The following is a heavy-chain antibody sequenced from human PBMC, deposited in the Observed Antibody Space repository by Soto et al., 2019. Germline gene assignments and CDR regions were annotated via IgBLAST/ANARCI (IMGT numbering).Heavy chain of an antibody. CDR1: GYSFTSYW. Sequence: GEYLKISCKSSGYSFTSYWNGWGRQMPGKGLEWLGINYPGVSVNRYIPSFQGQVTTSADKSISTANLQCSSWKASDSAMYYCARADYGQYTDGMDVWGRGTRVTV. CDR2: NYPGVSVN. V-gene: IGHV5-51*01. J-gene: IGHJ6*02. D-gene: IGHD4-17*01. CDR3: ARADYGQYTDGMDV.